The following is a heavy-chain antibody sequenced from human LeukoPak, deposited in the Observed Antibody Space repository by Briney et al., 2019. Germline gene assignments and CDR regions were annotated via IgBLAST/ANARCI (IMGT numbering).Heavy chain of an antibody. D-gene: IGHD3-10*01. Sequence: SETLSLTCAVSGGSISSGGYSWSWIRQPPGKGLEWIGYIYYSGSTYYNPSLKSRVTISVDTSKNQFSLKLRSVTAADTAMYYCARSSRHNSLRIFEIITKDQYYFDSWGQGTLVTVSS. CDR3: ARSSRHNSLRIFEIITKDQYYFDS. CDR2: IYYSGST. V-gene: IGHV4-30-4*07. J-gene: IGHJ4*02. CDR1: GGSISSGGYS.